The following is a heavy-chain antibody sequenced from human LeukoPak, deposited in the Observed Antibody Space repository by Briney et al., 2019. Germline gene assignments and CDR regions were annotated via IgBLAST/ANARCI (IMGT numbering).Heavy chain of an antibody. CDR2: IYPGDSDT. J-gene: IGHJ4*02. V-gene: IGHV5-51*01. CDR1: GYRFTDYW. Sequence: GESLKISCQGSGYRFTDYWIGWVRQMPGKGLESMGIIYPGDSDTRYSPSFQGQVTISADKSTTTAYLQWSSLKAPDTAMYYCGRVRGDGSGYYLDYWGQGTLVAVSS. CDR3: GRVRGDGSGYYLDY. D-gene: IGHD3-22*01.